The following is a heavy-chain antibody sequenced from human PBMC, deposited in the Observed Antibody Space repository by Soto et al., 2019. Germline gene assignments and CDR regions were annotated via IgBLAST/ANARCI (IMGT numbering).Heavy chain of an antibody. Sequence: ASVKVSCKASGYTFTSYGIVWVRQAPGQGLEWMGWISPYSGETRYAEKFQDRVTLTTDTSTKTAYMDLRNLKSDDTAGYWCARGPVAGSDFWGQGTLVTVS. J-gene: IGHJ4*02. V-gene: IGHV1-18*04. CDR2: ISPYSGET. CDR1: GYTFTSYG. D-gene: IGHD6-19*01. CDR3: ARGPVAGSDF.